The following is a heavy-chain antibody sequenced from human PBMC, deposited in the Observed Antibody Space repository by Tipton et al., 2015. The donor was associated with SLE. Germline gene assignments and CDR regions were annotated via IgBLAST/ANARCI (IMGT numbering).Heavy chain of an antibody. CDR1: GVSLSSAAYY. CDR2: ISQSGKK. J-gene: IGHJ5*02. Sequence: TLSLTCTVSGVSLSSAAYYWSWIRQHPGKGLEWVGSISQSGKKYYNPSLKSRVTISLDTSKNQFSVRLSSVTAADTAIYYCARGSVVTAYSGNWFDPWGQGTLVTVSS. V-gene: IGHV4-39*07. D-gene: IGHD4-23*01. CDR3: ARGSVVTAYSGNWFDP.